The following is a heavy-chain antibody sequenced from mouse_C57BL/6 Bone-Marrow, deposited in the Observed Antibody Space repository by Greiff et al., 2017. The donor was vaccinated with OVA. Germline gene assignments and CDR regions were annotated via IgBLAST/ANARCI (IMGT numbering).Heavy chain of an antibody. CDR3: TRDGIYYDYEFAY. CDR2: ISSGGDYI. D-gene: IGHD2-4*01. J-gene: IGHJ3*01. CDR1: GFTFSSYA. V-gene: IGHV5-9-1*02. Sequence: EVKVEESGAGLVKPGGSLKLSCAASGFTFSSYAMSWVRQTPEKRLEWVAYISSGGDYIYYADTVKGRFTISRDNARNTLYLQMSSLKSEDTAMYYCTRDGIYYDYEFAYWGQGTLVTVSA.